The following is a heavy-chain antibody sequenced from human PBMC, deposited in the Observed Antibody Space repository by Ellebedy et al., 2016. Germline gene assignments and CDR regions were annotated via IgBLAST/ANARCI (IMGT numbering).Heavy chain of an antibody. J-gene: IGHJ4*02. CDR3: ARDRPYFDSSVSHPALDY. D-gene: IGHD3-9*01. V-gene: IGHV3-30-3*01. CDR1: GFTVSTYD. Sequence: GESLKISXVASGFTVSTYDMHWVRQAPGKWLEWVALISHDGIRTYYAESVKGRFTISRDNSKTALYLRMNSLRVDDTAVYYCARDRPYFDSSVSHPALDYWGQGTLVTVSP. CDR2: ISHDGIRT.